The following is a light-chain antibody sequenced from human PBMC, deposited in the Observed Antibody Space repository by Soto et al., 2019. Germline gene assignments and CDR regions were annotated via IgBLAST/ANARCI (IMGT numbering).Light chain of an antibody. V-gene: IGKV3-20*01. CDR2: GAS. CDR3: QQYGGSPRT. CDR1: QSIGGNY. J-gene: IGKJ1*01. Sequence: LPQSPGSLSLSPGQRPTLSCSDSQSIGGNYLAWYQQRRGQAPRLLIHGASNRATGIPDRFSGSGSGTDFTLTIARLEPEDFAVYYCQQYGGSPRTFGQGTRVDIK.